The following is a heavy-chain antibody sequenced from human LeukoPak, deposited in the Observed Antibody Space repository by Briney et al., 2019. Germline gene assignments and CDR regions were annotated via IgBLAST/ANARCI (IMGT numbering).Heavy chain of an antibody. CDR1: SGSFSAYY. CDR3: ARELIGTTTFDS. J-gene: IGHJ4*02. V-gene: IGHV4-34*01. Sequence: SETLSLTCAVYSGSFSAYYWSWIRQPPGKGLEWIGEINHMGSTKYNPSLKSRVTLSVDTSKNQLSLNLRSVTAADTAVYYCARELIGTTTFDSWGQGTLVTVSS. D-gene: IGHD1-20*01. CDR2: INHMGST.